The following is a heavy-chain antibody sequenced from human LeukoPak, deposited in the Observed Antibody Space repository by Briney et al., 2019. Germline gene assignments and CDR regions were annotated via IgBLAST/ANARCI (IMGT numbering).Heavy chain of an antibody. CDR1: GGTFSSYA. D-gene: IGHD5-18*01. CDR2: IIPIFGTA. CDR3: ARDRGRGYSYGYDLDY. Sequence: SVKVSCEASGGTFSSYAISWVRQAPGQGLEWMGRIIPIFGTANYAQKFQGRVTITTDESTSTAYMELSSLRSEDTAVYYCARDRGRGYSYGYDLDYWGQGTLVTVYS. J-gene: IGHJ4*02. V-gene: IGHV1-69*05.